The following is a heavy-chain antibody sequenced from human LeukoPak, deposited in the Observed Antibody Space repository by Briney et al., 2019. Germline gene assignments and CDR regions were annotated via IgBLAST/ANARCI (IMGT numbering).Heavy chain of an antibody. CDR1: GYTFTGYY. J-gene: IGHJ5*02. V-gene: IGHV1-2*02. CDR2: INPNSGGT. Sequence: SVKVSCKASGYTFTGYYMHWVRQAPGQGLEWMGWINPNSGGTNYAQKFQGRVTMTRDTSISTAYMELSRLRSDDTAVYYCARGPRITIFGVVIIHAWGQGTLVTVSS. CDR3: ARGPRITIFGVVIIHA. D-gene: IGHD3-3*01.